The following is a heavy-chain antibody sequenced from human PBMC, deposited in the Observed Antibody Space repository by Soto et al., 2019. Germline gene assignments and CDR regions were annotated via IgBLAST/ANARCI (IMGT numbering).Heavy chain of an antibody. D-gene: IGHD3-16*02. CDR2: ISWNSGSI. V-gene: IGHV3-9*01. CDR3: ARDTLTLGSSTTFDY. Sequence: GGSLRLSCAASGFTFDDYAMHWVRQAPGKGLEWVSGISWNSGSIGYADSVKGRFTISRDNAKNSLYLQMNSLRDEDTAVYYCARDTLTLGSSTTFDYWGQGTPVTVSS. CDR1: GFTFDDYA. J-gene: IGHJ4*02.